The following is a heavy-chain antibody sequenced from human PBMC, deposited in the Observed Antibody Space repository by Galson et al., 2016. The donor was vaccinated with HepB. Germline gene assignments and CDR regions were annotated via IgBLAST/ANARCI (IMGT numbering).Heavy chain of an antibody. D-gene: IGHD4-17*01. CDR3: ARDSGMTTVTLDAFDI. CDR2: IFYSGST. Sequence: TLSLTCTVSGGSISSGGYYWSWIRQHPGKGLEYIGYIFYSGSTYYNPSLKSRVTLSVDTSKNQFSLKLSSVTAADTAVYYCARDSGMTTVTLDAFDIWGQGKMVTVSS. V-gene: IGHV4-31*03. CDR1: GGSISSGGYY. J-gene: IGHJ3*02.